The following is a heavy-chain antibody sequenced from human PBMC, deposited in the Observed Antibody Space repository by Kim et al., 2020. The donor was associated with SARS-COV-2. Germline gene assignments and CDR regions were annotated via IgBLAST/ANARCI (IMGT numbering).Heavy chain of an antibody. CDR2: ISSSGSTI. Sequence: GGSLRLSCAASGFTFSDYYMSWIRQAPGKGLEWVSYISSSGSTIYYADSVKGRFTISRDNAKNSLYLQMNSLRAEDTAVYYCARDNQLLWFGELSRYYYYGMDVWGQGTTVTVSS. CDR1: GFTFSDYY. CDR3: ARDNQLLWFGELSRYYYYGMDV. J-gene: IGHJ6*02. V-gene: IGHV3-11*01. D-gene: IGHD3-10*01.